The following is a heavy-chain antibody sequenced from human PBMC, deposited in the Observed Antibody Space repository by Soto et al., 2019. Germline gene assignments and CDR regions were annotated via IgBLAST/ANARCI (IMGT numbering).Heavy chain of an antibody. D-gene: IGHD1-1*01. CDR2: MNHLRFT. CDR1: GGSFSGYY. V-gene: IGHV4-34*01. CDR3: ARAQYIYNLRYFAF. Sequence: SETLSLTCAVYGGSFSGYYWSWIRQPPGKGLEWIGEMNHLRFTNHNPSLKSRVTISVDTSKNQFSLKLTSVTAADTAVYYCARAQYIYNLRYFAFWGQGLLVTVSS. J-gene: IGHJ4*02.